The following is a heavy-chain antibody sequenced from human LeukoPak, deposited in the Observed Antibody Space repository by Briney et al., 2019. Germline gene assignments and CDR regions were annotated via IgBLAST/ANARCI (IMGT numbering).Heavy chain of an antibody. Sequence: GGSLRLSCVASGFAGSGNYMSWVRQAPGKGPEWVSVIYSGGKTYAADSVKGRFTISRQNSENTVYLQMNSLRTEDTAVYYCARQISGSSKTPHFDYWGQGTLVTVSS. D-gene: IGHD3-10*01. CDR1: GFAGSGNY. CDR2: IYSGGKT. J-gene: IGHJ4*02. CDR3: ARQISGSSKTPHFDY. V-gene: IGHV3-53*04.